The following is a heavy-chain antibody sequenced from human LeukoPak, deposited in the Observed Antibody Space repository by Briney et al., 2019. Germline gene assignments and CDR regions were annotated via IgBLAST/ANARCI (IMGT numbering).Heavy chain of an antibody. Sequence: GGSLRLSCAASGFTFSAYPFHWVRQAPGKGLEWVAAISTDAYYKYHGDSVRGRFAISRDNYMNSLYLQMNSLRAEDTAVYYCARDLADYDSSGYTVDYWGQGTLVTVSS. J-gene: IGHJ4*02. CDR1: GFTFSAYP. V-gene: IGHV3-30*09. D-gene: IGHD3-22*01. CDR3: ARDLADYDSSGYTVDY. CDR2: ISTDAYYK.